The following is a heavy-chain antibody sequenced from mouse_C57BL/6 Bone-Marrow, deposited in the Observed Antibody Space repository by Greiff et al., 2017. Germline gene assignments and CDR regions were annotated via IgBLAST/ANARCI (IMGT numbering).Heavy chain of an antibody. J-gene: IGHJ2*01. D-gene: IGHD4-1*02. V-gene: IGHV5-16*01. CDR2: FNYAGSST. Sequence: EVQLVESEGSLVQPGSSMKLSCTASGFTFSDYYMAWVRQVPEKGLEWVANFNYAGSSTYYLASLKFRYIISQDNAKPTLYLQMSSLKSEDTATYYCARGQLGDYWGQGTTLTVSS. CDR1: GFTFSDYY. CDR3: ARGQLGDY.